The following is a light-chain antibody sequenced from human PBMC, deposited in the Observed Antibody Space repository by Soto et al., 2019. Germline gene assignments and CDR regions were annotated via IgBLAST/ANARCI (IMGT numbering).Light chain of an antibody. CDR3: QQYDNWPWT. Sequence: EKVVTQSPATLSVSPGERATLSCRASQSVSSNLAWYQQKPGQAPRLLIYGASTRATGIPARFSGSGSGTEFTLTISSLQSEDFAVYYCQQYDNWPWTFGQGTKVEIK. J-gene: IGKJ1*01. CDR1: QSVSSN. CDR2: GAS. V-gene: IGKV3-15*01.